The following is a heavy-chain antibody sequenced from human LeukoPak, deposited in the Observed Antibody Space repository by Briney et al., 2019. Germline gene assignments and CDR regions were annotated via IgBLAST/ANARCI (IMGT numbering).Heavy chain of an antibody. CDR1: GYTFTNYA. CDR2: INTNSGNP. CDR3: ARSYYYGSGLAFDI. D-gene: IGHD3-10*01. J-gene: IGHJ3*02. V-gene: IGHV7-4-1*02. Sequence: ASVKVSCKASGYTFTNYAINWVRQAPGQGLEWMGWINTNSGNPTYAQGFTGRFVFSLDTSVSTAYLKISRLKAEDTAVYYCARSYYYGSGLAFDIWGQGTMVTVSS.